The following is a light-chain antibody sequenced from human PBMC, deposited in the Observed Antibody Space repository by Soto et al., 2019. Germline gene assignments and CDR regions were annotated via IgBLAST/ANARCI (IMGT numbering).Light chain of an antibody. CDR2: GAS. J-gene: IGKJ5*01. Sequence: EVVLTQFPGTLSLSPGERATLSCRASQTITGTYLAWYQQKPGQAPRLLIHGASTRATGIPARFSGSGSGTDFTLTISSLEPEDFAVYYCQQRSNWPPITFGQGTRLEI. CDR1: QTITGTY. V-gene: IGKV3-11*01. CDR3: QQRSNWPPIT.